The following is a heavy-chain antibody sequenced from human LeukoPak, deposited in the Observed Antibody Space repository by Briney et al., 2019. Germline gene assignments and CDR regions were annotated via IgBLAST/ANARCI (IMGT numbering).Heavy chain of an antibody. Sequence: GGSLKISCKGSGYRFTRYWISWVRQMPGKGLEWMGKIDPSDSYTNYSPSFQGHVTISADKSINTAYLQWSSLKASDTAMYYCARHEGGYAASDYWGQGTLVTVSS. V-gene: IGHV5-10-1*01. CDR1: GYRFTRYW. D-gene: IGHD5-12*01. CDR2: IDPSDSYT. J-gene: IGHJ4*02. CDR3: ARHEGGYAASDY.